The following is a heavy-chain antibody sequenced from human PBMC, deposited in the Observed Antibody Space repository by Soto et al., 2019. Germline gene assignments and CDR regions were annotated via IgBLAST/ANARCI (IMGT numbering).Heavy chain of an antibody. J-gene: IGHJ4*02. CDR3: ARHREYYDSSDYDY. Sequence: PGGSLILSCAASGFMFSSYWMHWVRQAPGKGPVWVSHIDSDGSDTTYADSVKGRFTISRDNAKNTLYLQMNSLRAEDTAVYYCARHREYYDSSDYDYWGQGTLVTVSS. CDR1: GFMFSSYW. CDR2: IDSDGSDT. D-gene: IGHD3-22*01. V-gene: IGHV3-74*01.